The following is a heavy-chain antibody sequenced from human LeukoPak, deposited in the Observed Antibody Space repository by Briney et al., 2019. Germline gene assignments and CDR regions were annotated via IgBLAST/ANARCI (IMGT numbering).Heavy chain of an antibody. CDR1: GGSISSYY. D-gene: IGHD1-26*01. Sequence: PSETLSLTCTVSGGSISSYYWSWIRQPPGKGLEWIGYIYTSGSTNYNPSLKSRVTISVDTSKNQFSLKLSSVTAADTAVYYCATTVGGVGATLFDYWGQGTLVTVSS. V-gene: IGHV4-4*09. CDR2: IYTSGST. CDR3: ATTVGGVGATLFDY. J-gene: IGHJ4*02.